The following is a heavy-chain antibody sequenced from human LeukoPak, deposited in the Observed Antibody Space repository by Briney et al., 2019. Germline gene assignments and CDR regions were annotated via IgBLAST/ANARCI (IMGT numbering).Heavy chain of an antibody. CDR3: ARDARRGSSGWYDWFDP. V-gene: IGHV3-23*01. J-gene: IGHJ5*02. CDR1: GFTFSSYA. Sequence: GGSLRLSCAASGFTFSSYAMSWVRQAPGKGLEWVSAISGSGGSTYYADSVKGRFTISRDNSKNTLYLQMSSLRADDTAVYYCARDARRGSSGWYDWFDPWGQGTLVTVSS. D-gene: IGHD6-19*01. CDR2: ISGSGGST.